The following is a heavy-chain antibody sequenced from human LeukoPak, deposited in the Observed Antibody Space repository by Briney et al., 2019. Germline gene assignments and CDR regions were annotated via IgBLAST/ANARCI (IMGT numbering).Heavy chain of an antibody. J-gene: IGHJ6*02. CDR1: GGSSSGYY. CDR2: INHSGST. Sequence: SETLSLTCAVYGGSSSGYYWSWIRQPPGKGLEWIGEINHSGSTNYNPSLKSRVTISVDTSKNQFSLKLSSVTAADTAVYYCASPNPYDFWSGYPYYYYYGMDVWGQGTTVTVSS. D-gene: IGHD3-3*01. V-gene: IGHV4-34*01. CDR3: ASPNPYDFWSGYPYYYYYGMDV.